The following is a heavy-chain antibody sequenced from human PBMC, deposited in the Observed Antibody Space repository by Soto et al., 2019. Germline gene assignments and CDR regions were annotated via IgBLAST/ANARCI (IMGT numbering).Heavy chain of an antibody. CDR1: GFTFSDHY. CDR3: ASASTTEGSIVGARTRPYYGMDV. Sequence: PGGSLRLSCAASGFTFSDHYMDWVRQAPGKGLEWVGRTRNKANSYTTEYAASVKGRFTISRDDSKNSLYLQMNSLKTEDTAVYYCASASTTEGSIVGARTRPYYGMDVWGQGTTVTVSS. J-gene: IGHJ6*02. D-gene: IGHD1-26*01. V-gene: IGHV3-72*01. CDR2: TRNKANSYTT.